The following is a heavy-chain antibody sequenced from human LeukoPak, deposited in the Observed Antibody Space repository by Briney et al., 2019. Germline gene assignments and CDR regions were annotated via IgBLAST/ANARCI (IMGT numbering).Heavy chain of an antibody. CDR3: ARDGWRTTVTTLDY. J-gene: IGHJ4*02. CDR1: GGTFSSYT. Sequence: SVKVSCKASGGTFSSYTISWVRQAPGQGLEWMGRIIPILGIANYAQKLQGRVTMTTDTSTSTAYMELRSLRSDDTAVYYCARDGWRTTVTTLDYWGQGTLVTVSS. CDR2: IIPILGIA. D-gene: IGHD4-17*01. V-gene: IGHV1-69*04.